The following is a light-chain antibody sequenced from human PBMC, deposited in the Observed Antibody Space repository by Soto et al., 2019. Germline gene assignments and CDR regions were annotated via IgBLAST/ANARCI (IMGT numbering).Light chain of an antibody. J-gene: IGKJ1*01. Sequence: DIQMTQSPSSLSASIGDRITITCRASQDIRNSLAWYQQKPGKVPKLLIYAASTLQSGVPSRFSGSGSGTDFTLTISSLQPEDVATYSCQQSYSTPRTFGQGTKVEIK. V-gene: IGKV1-27*01. CDR2: AAS. CDR3: QQSYSTPRT. CDR1: QDIRNS.